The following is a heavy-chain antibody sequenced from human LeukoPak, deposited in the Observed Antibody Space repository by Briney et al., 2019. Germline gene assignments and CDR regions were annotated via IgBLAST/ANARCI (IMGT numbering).Heavy chain of an antibody. CDR1: GYTFTSYG. CDR2: ISAYNGNT. CDR3: AREGQYDYVWGSYRYIYSDC. Sequence: ASVKVSFKASGYTFTSYGISWVRQAPGQGLEWMGWISAYNGNTNYAQKLQGRVTMTTDTSTSTAYMELRSLRSDDTAVYYCAREGQYDYVWGSYRYIYSDCWGEGALVTVSS. V-gene: IGHV1-18*01. J-gene: IGHJ4*02. D-gene: IGHD3-16*02.